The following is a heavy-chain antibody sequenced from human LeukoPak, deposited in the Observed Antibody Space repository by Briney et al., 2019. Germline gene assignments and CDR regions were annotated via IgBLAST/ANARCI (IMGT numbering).Heavy chain of an antibody. Sequence: PGGSLRLSCAASGFTFSSYAMSWVRQAPGKGLEWVSAISGSGGSTYYADSVKGRFTISRDNSKNTLYLQMNSLRAEDTAVYYCARRVASANDAFDIWGQGTMVTVSS. D-gene: IGHD6-13*01. V-gene: IGHV3-23*01. J-gene: IGHJ3*02. CDR3: ARRVASANDAFDI. CDR1: GFTFSSYA. CDR2: ISGSGGST.